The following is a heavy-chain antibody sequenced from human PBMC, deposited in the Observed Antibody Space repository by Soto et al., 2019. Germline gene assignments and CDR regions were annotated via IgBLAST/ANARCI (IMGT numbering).Heavy chain of an antibody. CDR1: GFSLSTSGVG. V-gene: IGHV2-5*02. CDR3: VHKGGGDRILDY. D-gene: IGHD3-16*01. CDR2: IYWDDYK. J-gene: IGHJ4*02. Sequence: QITLKESGPALVKPTQTLTLTCTFSGFSLSTSGVGVGWIRQPPGEALEWLALIYWDDYKHFSPSLESRLTTTKDTSKNQVVLTMTKMDPVDTATYFCVHKGGGDRILDYWGQGTLVTVSS.